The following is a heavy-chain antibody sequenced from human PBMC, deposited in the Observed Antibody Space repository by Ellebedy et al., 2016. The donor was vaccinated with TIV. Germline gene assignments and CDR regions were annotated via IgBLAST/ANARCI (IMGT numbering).Heavy chain of an antibody. CDR2: ITYNGGHE. J-gene: IGHJ5*01. V-gene: IGHV3-30*18. CDR3: AKDRITLVRDFDS. D-gene: IGHD3-10*01. CDR1: GFNFKDHG. Sequence: GESLKISXVGSGFNFKDHGIHWVRQAPGKGLEWVAVITYNGGHEFYTDSVKGRFTISRDNSKNTVFLQMTSLRPEDTARYFCAKDRITLVRDFDSWGLGTLVTVSS.